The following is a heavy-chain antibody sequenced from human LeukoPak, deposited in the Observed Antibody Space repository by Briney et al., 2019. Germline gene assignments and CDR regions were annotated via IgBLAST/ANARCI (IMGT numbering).Heavy chain of an antibody. J-gene: IGHJ4*02. CDR1: GYTLTELS. V-gene: IGHV1-24*01. CDR3: STDAGYCNSTTCSYYFDY. D-gene: IGHD2/OR15-2a*01. Sequence: AAVKVSCKVSGYTLTELSIHWVRPAPGKGLEWMGGFDPENGEIIYAKKFQGRVTMTEDRSGDTAYMQLSSLRSEDTAVYYCSTDAGYCNSTTCSYYFDYWGQGTLVTVSS. CDR2: FDPENGEI.